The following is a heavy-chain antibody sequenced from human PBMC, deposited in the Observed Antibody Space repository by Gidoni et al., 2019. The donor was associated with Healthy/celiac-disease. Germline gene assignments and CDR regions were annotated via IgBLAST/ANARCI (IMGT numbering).Heavy chain of an antibody. D-gene: IGHD3-3*01. V-gene: IGHV4-59*01. CDR1: GGSISSYY. CDR3: ARDGGSPDPYGMDV. Sequence: QVQLQESGPGLVKPSETLSLTCTVSGGSISSYYWSWIRQPPGKGLEWIGYIYYSGSTNYNPSLKSRVTISVDTSKNQFSLKLSSVTAADTAVYYCARDGGSPDPYGMDVWGQGTTVTVSS. CDR2: IYYSGST. J-gene: IGHJ6*02.